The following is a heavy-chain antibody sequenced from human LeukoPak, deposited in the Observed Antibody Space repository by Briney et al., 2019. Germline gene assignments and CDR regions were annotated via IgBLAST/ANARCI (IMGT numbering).Heavy chain of an antibody. CDR3: AKSQGVAAPLRGPFDY. Sequence: GGSLRLSCAASGFTFDDYAMPWVRQAPEKGLEWVSGISWNSGSIGYADSVKGRFTISRDNAKNSLYLQMNSLRAEDTALYYCAKSQGVAAPLRGPFDYWGQGTLVTVSS. CDR2: ISWNSGSI. CDR1: GFTFDDYA. D-gene: IGHD2-15*01. J-gene: IGHJ4*02. V-gene: IGHV3-9*01.